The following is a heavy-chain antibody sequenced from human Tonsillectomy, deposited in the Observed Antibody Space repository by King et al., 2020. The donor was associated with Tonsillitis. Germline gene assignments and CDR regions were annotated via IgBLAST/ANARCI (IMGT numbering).Heavy chain of an antibody. CDR2: IRGSGGRT. D-gene: IGHD3-9*01. V-gene: IGHV3-23*04. J-gene: IGHJ3*02. CDR1: GFSFSGYA. Sequence: VQLVESGGGLVQPGGSLRLSCAASGFSFSGYAMSWVRQAPGKGLEWVSAIRGSGGRTYYADSVKGRFTISRDNSKNTLYLQMNSLRAKDTDVYYCAKDSVLRYFAWLHFDSFDIWGQGTMVTVPS. CDR3: AKDSVLRYFAWLHFDSFDI.